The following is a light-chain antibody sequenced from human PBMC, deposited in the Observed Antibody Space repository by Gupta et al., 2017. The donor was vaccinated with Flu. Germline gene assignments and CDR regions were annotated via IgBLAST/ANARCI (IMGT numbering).Light chain of an antibody. Sequence: QSVLPPPPAVAGAAGQIITISCTGSSSNIGAGYDVHWYQQLPGTAPKLLIYGNSNRPSGVPDRFSGSKSGTSASLAITGLQAEDEADYYCQSYDSSLSVLFGGGTKLTVL. V-gene: IGLV1-40*01. J-gene: IGLJ2*01. CDR3: QSYDSSLSVL. CDR2: GNS. CDR1: SSNIGAGYD.